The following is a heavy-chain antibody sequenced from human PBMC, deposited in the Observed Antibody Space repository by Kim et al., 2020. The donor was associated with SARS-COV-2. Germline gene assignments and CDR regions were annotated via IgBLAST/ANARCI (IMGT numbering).Heavy chain of an antibody. J-gene: IGHJ4*02. Sequence: GGSLRLSCAASGFTFSSYSMNWVRQAPGKGLEWVSSISSSSSYIYYADSVKGRFTISRDNAKNSLYLQMNSLRAEDTAVYYCARLADTLYCGGDCYLDYWGQGTLVTVSS. CDR2: ISSSSSYI. V-gene: IGHV3-21*01. CDR3: ARLADTLYCGGDCYLDY. CDR1: GFTFSSYS. D-gene: IGHD2-21*02.